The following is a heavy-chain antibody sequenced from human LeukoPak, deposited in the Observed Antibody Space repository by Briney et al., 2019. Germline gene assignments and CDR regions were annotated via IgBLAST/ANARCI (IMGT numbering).Heavy chain of an antibody. CDR1: GGSISSYY. D-gene: IGHD1-26*01. CDR3: ARDSGSNEMFDY. J-gene: IGHJ4*02. V-gene: IGHV4-59*01. CDR2: IYYSGST. Sequence: PSETLSLTCTVSGGSISSYYWSWIRQPPGKGLEWIGYIYYSGSTNYNPSLKSRVTISVDTSKNQFSLKLSSVTAADTAVYYCARDSGSNEMFDYWGQGTLVTVSS.